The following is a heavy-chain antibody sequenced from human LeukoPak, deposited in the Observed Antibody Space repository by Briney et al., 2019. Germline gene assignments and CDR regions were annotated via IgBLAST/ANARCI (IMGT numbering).Heavy chain of an antibody. V-gene: IGHV4-4*07. CDR2: VYARGST. J-gene: IGHJ4*02. CDR3: ARGEGRG. CDR1: YGSIHNYY. Sequence: SETLSLTCTVSYGSIHNYYWSWIRQPAGKTLEWIGRVYARGSTIYNPSLKSRVTVSLDTSKSQLSLKLSSVTAADTAVYYCARGEGRGWGQGTLVTVSS. D-gene: IGHD1-26*01.